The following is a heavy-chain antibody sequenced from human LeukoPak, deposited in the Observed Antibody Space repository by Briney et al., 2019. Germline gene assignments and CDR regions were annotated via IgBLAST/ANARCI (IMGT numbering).Heavy chain of an antibody. CDR1: GGSISSSSYY. Sequence: PSETLSLTCTVSGGSISSSSYYWGWIRQPPGKGLEWIGNIYYSGSTYYNPSLRSRLTISIDTSKNQFSLKLNSVTAADTAVYFCATSDGTSAYYYYMDVWGKGTTVTVSS. V-gene: IGHV4-39*01. J-gene: IGHJ6*03. CDR3: ATSDGTSAYYYYMDV. CDR2: IYYSGST. D-gene: IGHD6-13*01.